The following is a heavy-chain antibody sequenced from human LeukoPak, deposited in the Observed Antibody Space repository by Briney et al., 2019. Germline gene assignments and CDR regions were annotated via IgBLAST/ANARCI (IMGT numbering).Heavy chain of an antibody. Sequence: PSETLSLTCAVSGGSISSSNWWSWVRQPPGKGLEWIGKIYHSGSTNYNPSLKSRVTISVDTSKNQLSLKLSSVTAADTAVYYCATHSVGATFQPDYWGQGTLVTVS. CDR1: GGSISSSNW. J-gene: IGHJ4*01. CDR2: IYHSGST. V-gene: IGHV4-4*02. CDR3: ATHSVGATFQPDY. D-gene: IGHD1-26*01.